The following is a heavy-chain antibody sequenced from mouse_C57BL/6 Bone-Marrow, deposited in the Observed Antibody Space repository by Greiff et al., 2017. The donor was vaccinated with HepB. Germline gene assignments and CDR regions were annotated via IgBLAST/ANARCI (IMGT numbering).Heavy chain of an antibody. D-gene: IGHD2-12*01. CDR1: EYEFPSHD. V-gene: IGHV5-2*01. J-gene: IGHJ3*01. CDR3: AAYYSKSRFAY. Sequence: EVKLMESGGGLVQPGESLKLSCESNEYEFPSHDMSWVRKTPEKRLELVAAINSDGGSTYYPDTMERRFIISRDNTKKTLYLQMSSLRSEDTALYYCAAYYSKSRFAYWGQGTLVTVSA. CDR2: INSDGGST.